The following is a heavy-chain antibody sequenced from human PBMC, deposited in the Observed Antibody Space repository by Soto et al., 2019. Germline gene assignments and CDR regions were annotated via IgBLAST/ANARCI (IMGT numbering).Heavy chain of an antibody. J-gene: IGHJ6*01. CDR1: IGSIISRNHY. V-gene: IGHV4-39*01. D-gene: IGHD3-10*01. Sequence: SETLSLTCTVSIGSIISRNHYLGWILQPPGKGLEWIGSISYSGSTHYSPSLNSRVTITVGTSKNQFSLKLRSVTATDTAIYYCPRLVYSAAGSYLGGMELWGQGTTVTVSS. CDR2: ISYSGST. CDR3: PRLVYSAAGSYLGGMEL.